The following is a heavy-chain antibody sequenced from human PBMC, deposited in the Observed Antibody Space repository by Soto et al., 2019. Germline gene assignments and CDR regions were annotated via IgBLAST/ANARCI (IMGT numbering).Heavy chain of an antibody. CDR2: ISYDGSNK. D-gene: IGHD3-10*01. CDR3: AKDLGSGKPYYYYAMDV. V-gene: IGHV3-30*18. Sequence: QVQLVESGGGVVQPGTSLRLSCAASGFIFSKYGMHWVRQAPGKGLEWVAVISYDGSNKYYAESVKGRFIISRDKSENTLYLQMNSLRDEDTALYYCAKDLGSGKPYYYYAMDVWGQGTTVTVSS. CDR1: GFIFSKYG. J-gene: IGHJ6*02.